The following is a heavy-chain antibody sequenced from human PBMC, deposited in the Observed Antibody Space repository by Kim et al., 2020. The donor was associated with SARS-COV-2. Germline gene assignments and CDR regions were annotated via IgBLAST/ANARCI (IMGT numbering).Heavy chain of an antibody. J-gene: IGHJ6*02. CDR1: GGSISSGDYY. Sequence: SETLSLTCTVSGGSISSGDYYWSWIRQPPGKGLEWIGYIYYSGSTYYNPSLKSRVTISADTSKNQFSLKLSSVTAADTAVYYCARVPHAVAGFYYYYYGMDVWGQGTTVTVSS. D-gene: IGHD6-19*01. V-gene: IGHV4-30-4*01. CDR2: IYYSGST. CDR3: ARVPHAVAGFYYYYYGMDV.